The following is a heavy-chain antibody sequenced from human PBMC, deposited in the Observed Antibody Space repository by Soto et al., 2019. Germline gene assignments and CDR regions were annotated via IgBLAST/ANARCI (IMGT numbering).Heavy chain of an antibody. CDR1: GGSISSGGYS. Sequence: QLQLQESGSGLVKPSQTLSLTCAVSGGSISSGGYSWSWIRQPPGKGLEWIGYIYHSGSTYYNPSLKSRVTISVDRSKNQFSLKLSSVTAADTAVYYCARGGRYYDSSGYPDHNWFDPWGQGTLVTVSS. D-gene: IGHD3-22*01. CDR3: ARGGRYYDSSGYPDHNWFDP. V-gene: IGHV4-30-2*01. J-gene: IGHJ5*02. CDR2: IYHSGST.